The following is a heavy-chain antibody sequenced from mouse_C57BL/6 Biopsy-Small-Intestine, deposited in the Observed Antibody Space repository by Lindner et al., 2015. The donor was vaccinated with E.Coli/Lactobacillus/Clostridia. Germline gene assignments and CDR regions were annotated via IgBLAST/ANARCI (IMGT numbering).Heavy chain of an antibody. Sequence: SVKVSCKASGYTFTTYSITWVRQAPGQGLEWMGWISSYNGNTNYAQNLQGRVSMTTDTSTSTAYMELRSLRSDDTAVYYCARGGSDIIIVPAAIYDYWGQGTLVTVSS. CDR1: GYTFTTYS. CDR3: ARGGSDIIIVPAAIYDY. J-gene: IGHJ4*01. D-gene: IGHD1-1*02. CDR2: ISSYNGNT. V-gene: IGHV1S26*01.